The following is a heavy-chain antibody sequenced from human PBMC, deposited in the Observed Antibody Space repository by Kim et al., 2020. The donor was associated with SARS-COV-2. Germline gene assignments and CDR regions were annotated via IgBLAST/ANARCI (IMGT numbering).Heavy chain of an antibody. Sequence: SETLSLTCTVSGGSISSSSYYWGWIRQPPGKGLEWIGSIYYRGSTYYNPSLKSRVTISVDTSKNQFSLKLSSVTAADTAAYYCARDKADSSGYYYSSWG. D-gene: IGHD3-22*01. CDR1: GGSISSSSYY. V-gene: IGHV4-39*07. J-gene: IGHJ1*01. CDR2: IYYRGST. CDR3: ARDKADSSGYYYSS.